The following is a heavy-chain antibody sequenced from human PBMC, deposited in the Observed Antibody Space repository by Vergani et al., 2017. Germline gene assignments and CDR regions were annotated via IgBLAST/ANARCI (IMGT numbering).Heavy chain of an antibody. V-gene: IGHV1-69*13. CDR2: IIPIFGTA. Sequence: QVQLVQSGAEVKKPGSSVKVSCKASGGTFSSYAISWVRQAPGQGLEWMGRIIPIFGTANYAQKFQGIDTFTADESTSTAYMELSSLSSEDTAVYYCARGTXQWTYYYDSSCYVYWGQGTLVTVSS. CDR3: ARGTXQWTYYYDSSCYVY. D-gene: IGHD3-22*01. J-gene: IGHJ4*02. CDR1: GGTFSSYA.